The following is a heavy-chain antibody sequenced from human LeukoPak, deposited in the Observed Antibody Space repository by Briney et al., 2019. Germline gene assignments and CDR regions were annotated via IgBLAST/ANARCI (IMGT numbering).Heavy chain of an antibody. J-gene: IGHJ4*02. V-gene: IGHV4-4*07. CDR1: GDSISTYY. Sequence: PSEPLSLTCTVSGDSISTYYWTWIRQPAGKVVELIGLIYTGGSTNYNPSLKSRVTMSADTSKNQFSLKLSSVTPADTAVYYCARQRGVAFDYWGQGTLVTVSS. CDR2: IYTGGST. D-gene: IGHD3-10*01. CDR3: ARQRGVAFDY.